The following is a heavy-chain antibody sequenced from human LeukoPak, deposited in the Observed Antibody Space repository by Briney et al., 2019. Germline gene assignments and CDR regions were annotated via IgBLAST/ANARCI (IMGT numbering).Heavy chain of an antibody. CDR2: INPNSGDT. CDR1: GYIFTGYF. Sequence: ASVKVSCKASGYIFTGYFMHWVRQAPGQGREWMGWINPNSGDTHNAQKFQGRVTMTRDTSISTAYMELSRLRSDETAVYYCARVRYRLAETYIDYWGQGTLVTVSS. CDR3: ARVRYRLAETYIDY. J-gene: IGHJ4*02. V-gene: IGHV1-2*02. D-gene: IGHD3-16*01.